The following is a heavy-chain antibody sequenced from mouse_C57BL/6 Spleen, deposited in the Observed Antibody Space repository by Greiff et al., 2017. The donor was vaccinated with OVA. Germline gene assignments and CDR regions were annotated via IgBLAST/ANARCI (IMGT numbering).Heavy chain of an antibody. CDR3: ASHYYGSNYYAMDY. V-gene: IGHV5-6*01. D-gene: IGHD1-1*01. CDR1: GFTFSSYG. Sequence: EVQRVESGGDLVKPGGSLKLSCAASGFTFSSYGMSWVRQTPDKRLEWVATISSGGSYTYYPDSVKGRFTISRDNAKNTLYLQMSSLKSEDTAMYYCASHYYGSNYYAMDYWGQGTSVTVSS. CDR2: ISSGGSYT. J-gene: IGHJ4*01.